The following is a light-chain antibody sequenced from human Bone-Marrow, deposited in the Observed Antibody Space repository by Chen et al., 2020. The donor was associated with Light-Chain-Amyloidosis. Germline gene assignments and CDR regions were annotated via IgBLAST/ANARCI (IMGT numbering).Light chain of an antibody. J-gene: IGLJ2*01. CDR2: RDT. Sequence: SYELTQPPSVSVSPGQTARITCSGDDLPTKYAYWYQQKPGQAPVLVINRDTERPSGISERFPGSSSGTTATLTISGVQAEDEADYHCQSADSSGTYEVIFGGGTKLTVL. CDR3: QSADSSGTYEVI. V-gene: IGLV3-25*03. CDR1: DLPTKY.